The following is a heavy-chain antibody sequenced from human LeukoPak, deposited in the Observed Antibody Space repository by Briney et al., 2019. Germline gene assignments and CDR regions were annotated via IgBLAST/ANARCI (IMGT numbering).Heavy chain of an antibody. CDR3: ARGPYSSSWFPFDY. V-gene: IGHV1-18*01. CDR2: ISAYNGNT. J-gene: IGHJ4*02. D-gene: IGHD6-13*01. Sequence: ASVKVSCKASGYTFTSYGISWVRQAPGQGLEWMGWISAYNGNTNYAQKLQGRVTMTTDTSTSTVYMELSSLRSEDTAVYYCARGPYSSSWFPFDYWGQGTLVTVSS. CDR1: GYTFTSYG.